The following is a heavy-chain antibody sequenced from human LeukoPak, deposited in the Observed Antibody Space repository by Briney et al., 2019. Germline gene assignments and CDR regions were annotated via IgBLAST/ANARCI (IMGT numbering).Heavy chain of an antibody. Sequence: PPETLSLTCTVSGYSISSGYYWGWIRQPPGKGLEWIGSIYHSGRTFYNPSLKSRVTISVDTSKNQFSLKLTSVTAADTAVYYCARDWAAMVFDYWGQGTLVTVSS. J-gene: IGHJ4*02. CDR2: IYHSGRT. CDR3: ARDWAAMVFDY. CDR1: GYSISSGYY. D-gene: IGHD5-18*01. V-gene: IGHV4-38-2*02.